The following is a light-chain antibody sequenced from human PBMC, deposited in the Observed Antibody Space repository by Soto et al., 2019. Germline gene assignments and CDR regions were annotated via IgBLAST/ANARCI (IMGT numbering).Light chain of an antibody. V-gene: IGKV3-15*01. CDR2: VAS. J-gene: IGKJ4*01. CDR3: QQYNVWPLT. Sequence: IVMTQSPATLSVSPGERATLSCRASQSVSSNLAWYQQKPGQTPKLLIYVASTRATGIPARFGGSGSGTEFTLTISSLQSEDFAVYYCQQYNVWPLTFGGGIKVEFK. CDR1: QSVSSN.